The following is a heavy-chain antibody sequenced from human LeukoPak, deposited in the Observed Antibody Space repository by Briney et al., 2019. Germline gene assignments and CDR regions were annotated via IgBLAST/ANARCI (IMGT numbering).Heavy chain of an antibody. J-gene: IGHJ5*02. D-gene: IGHD3-22*01. CDR2: ISGSGGST. CDR3: AKDTERVYYYDSSGYSPWFDP. V-gene: IGHV3-23*01. Sequence: GGSLRLSCAASGFTFSSYAMSWVRQAPGKGLEWVSAISGSGGSTYYADSVKGRFTISRDNSKNTLYLQMNSLRAEDTAVYYCAKDTERVYYYDSSGYSPWFDPWGQGTLVTASS. CDR1: GFTFSSYA.